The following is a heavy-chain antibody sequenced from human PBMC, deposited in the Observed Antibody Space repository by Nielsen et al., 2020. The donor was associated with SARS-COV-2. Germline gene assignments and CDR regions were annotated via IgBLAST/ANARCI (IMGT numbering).Heavy chain of an antibody. D-gene: IGHD2-15*01. CDR1: GFTFSTYG. CDR2: ISYDGSNK. V-gene: IGHV3-30*18. CDR3: VKDWTAIVVVPSGGVDY. J-gene: IGHJ4*02. Sequence: GESLKISCAASGFTFSTYGMHWVRQAPGKGLEWVAAISYDGSNKYYVDSVKGRFTISRDNSKNTLYLQMGSLREEDTAVYYCVKDWTAIVVVPSGGVDYWGQGTRVTVSS.